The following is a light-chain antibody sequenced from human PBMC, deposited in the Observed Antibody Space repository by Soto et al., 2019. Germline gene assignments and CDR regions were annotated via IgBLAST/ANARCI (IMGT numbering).Light chain of an antibody. Sequence: EVVMTQSPATLSVSPGERATLSCRASQSVSSNLAWYQQKPGQAPRLLIYGASTRATGIRARFSGSGSATEFTLTISSLQSEDFAVYYCQQYNNSPPLTFGGGTTVEIK. CDR3: QQYNNSPPLT. V-gene: IGKV3-15*01. CDR2: GAS. CDR1: QSVSSN. J-gene: IGKJ4*01.